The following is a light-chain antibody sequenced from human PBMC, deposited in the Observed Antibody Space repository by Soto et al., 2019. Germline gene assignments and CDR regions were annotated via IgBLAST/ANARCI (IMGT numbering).Light chain of an antibody. CDR3: QQSYKILT. J-gene: IGKJ4*01. CDR2: AAS. Sequence: DIQLTQSPASPSASVGDRVTITCRASDNIGSNLNWYQHQTGTAPKLLIYAASSLQGGVPSRFSGSGYGTQFTHTISGLQTEDFATYYCQQSYKILTFGGGTKVDIK. CDR1: DNIGSN. V-gene: IGKV1-39*01.